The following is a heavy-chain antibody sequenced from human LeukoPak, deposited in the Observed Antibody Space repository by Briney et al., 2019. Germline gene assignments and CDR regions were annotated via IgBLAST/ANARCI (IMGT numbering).Heavy chain of an antibody. CDR2: VDPNSGGT. CDR3: ARDASVSADY. J-gene: IGHJ4*02. CDR1: GYTFTGYY. V-gene: IGHV1-2*06. Sequence: ASVKVSCKASGYTFTGYYMHWVRQAPGQGLEWMGRVDPNSGGTSYAQNFQGRVTMTRDTSISTAYMELTSLTSDDTAVYYCARDASVSADYWGQGTLVTVSS. D-gene: IGHD5/OR15-5a*01.